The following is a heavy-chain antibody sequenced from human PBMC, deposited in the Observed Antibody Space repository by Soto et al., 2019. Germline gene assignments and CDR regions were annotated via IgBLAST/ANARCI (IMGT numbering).Heavy chain of an antibody. CDR3: ARHWWEPSYFDS. J-gene: IGHJ4*02. V-gene: IGHV4-39*01. Sequence: QLQLQESGPRLVKPSETLSITCTVSGASITSSSYYWGWIRQAPGRGLEWIGSIHYSGTTNYKAPLKSRVTISLDTSKNQFSLKLSSVTAADTAVYDCARHWWEPSYFDSWGQGTLVTVSS. CDR1: GASITSSSYY. D-gene: IGHD1-26*01. CDR2: IHYSGTT.